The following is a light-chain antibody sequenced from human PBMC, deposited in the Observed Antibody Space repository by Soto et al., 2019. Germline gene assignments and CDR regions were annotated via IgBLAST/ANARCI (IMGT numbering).Light chain of an antibody. CDR2: AVD. CDR3: SSYTRSSIWM. J-gene: IGLJ3*02. V-gene: IGLV2-14*01. Sequence: QSVLTQPASVSGSPGESITISCSGTTSDVGGHNFVSWFQQHPGKAPKMMIYAVDQRPSGVSIRFSGSKSGNTASLTISGLQTEDEADYYCSSYTRSSIWMFGGGTKVTVL. CDR1: TSDVGGHNF.